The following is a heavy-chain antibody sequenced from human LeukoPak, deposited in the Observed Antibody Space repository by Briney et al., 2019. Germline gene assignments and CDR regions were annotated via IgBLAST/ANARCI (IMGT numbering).Heavy chain of an antibody. CDR1: GGPFSSYA. CDR2: IIPIFGTA. CDR3: AREVDYDYVWGSYRYNPPLDY. Sequence: ASVKVSCKASGGPFSSYAISWVRQAPGQGLEWMGRIIPIFGTANYAQKFQGRVTITTDESTSTAYMELSSLRSEDTAVCYCAREVDYDYVWGSYRYNPPLDYWGQGTLVTVSS. V-gene: IGHV1-69*05. D-gene: IGHD3-16*02. J-gene: IGHJ4*02.